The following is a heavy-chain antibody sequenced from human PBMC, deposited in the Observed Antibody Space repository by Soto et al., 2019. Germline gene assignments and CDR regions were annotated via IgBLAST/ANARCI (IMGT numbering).Heavy chain of an antibody. V-gene: IGHV1-2*04. J-gene: IGHJ4*02. CDR3: ARVANSCSSGRCYSPADYYFDY. CDR2: INPDSSGT. D-gene: IGHD2-15*01. Sequence: GASVKVSFKASGYIFTAYYMQWVRQAPGQGLEWMGWINPDSSGTNYAQKFQGWVTMTRDTSISTAYMELSRLKSDDTAVYYCARVANSCSSGRCYSPADYYFDYWGQGTLVTVSS. CDR1: GYIFTAYY.